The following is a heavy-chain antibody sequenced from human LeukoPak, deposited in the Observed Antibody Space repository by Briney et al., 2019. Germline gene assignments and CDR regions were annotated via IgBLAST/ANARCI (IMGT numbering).Heavy chain of an antibody. CDR2: IRYDGSNK. J-gene: IGHJ6*03. CDR3: ARESGELDDILTGPGASSYYYYYMDV. D-gene: IGHD3-9*01. V-gene: IGHV3-30*02. CDR1: GFTFSSYG. Sequence: GGSLRLSCAASGFTFSSYGMHWVRQAPGKGLEWVAFIRYDGSNKYYADSVKGRFTISRDNSKNTLYLQMNSLRAEDTAVYYCARESGELDDILTGPGASSYYYYYMDVWGKGTTVTVSS.